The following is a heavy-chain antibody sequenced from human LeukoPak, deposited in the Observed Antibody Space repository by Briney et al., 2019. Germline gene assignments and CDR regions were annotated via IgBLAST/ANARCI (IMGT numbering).Heavy chain of an antibody. D-gene: IGHD3-3*01. CDR3: AKDMGRRIFGVAYDAFHI. CDR1: GFTFSSYA. CDR2: MRNDGSQI. Sequence: PGRSLRLSCAASGFTFSSYAMHWVCQAPGKGLEWVASMRNDGSQIYHADSVKGRFTISRDNSKNTLYLQMNSLRVEDTAIYYCAKDMGRRIFGVAYDAFHIWGQGTMVTVSS. J-gene: IGHJ3*02. V-gene: IGHV3-30*02.